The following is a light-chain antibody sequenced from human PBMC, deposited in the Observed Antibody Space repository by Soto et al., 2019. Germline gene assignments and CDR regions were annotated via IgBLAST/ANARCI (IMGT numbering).Light chain of an antibody. Sequence: QSALTQPASVSGSPGQSITISCTGTSSDVGNNNYVSWYQHNPGRAPKVMICDVTNRPSGVSNSFSGSKSGNTASLTISGLQAEDEADYYCSSFTGSSYVFGTGTKVTVL. CDR2: DVT. V-gene: IGLV2-14*03. J-gene: IGLJ1*01. CDR3: SSFTGSSYV. CDR1: SSDVGNNNY.